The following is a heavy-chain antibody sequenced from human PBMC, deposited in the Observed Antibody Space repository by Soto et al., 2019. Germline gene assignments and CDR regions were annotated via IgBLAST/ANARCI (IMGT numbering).Heavy chain of an antibody. Sequence: ASVKVSCKASGYTFTSYAMHWVRQAPGQRLEWMGWINAGNGNTKYPQKFQGRVTITRDTSASTAYMELSSLRSEDTAVYYCASDYYDSSGYAIFDYWGQGTLVTVSS. CDR2: INAGNGNT. J-gene: IGHJ4*02. V-gene: IGHV1-3*01. CDR1: GYTFTSYA. CDR3: ASDYYDSSGYAIFDY. D-gene: IGHD3-22*01.